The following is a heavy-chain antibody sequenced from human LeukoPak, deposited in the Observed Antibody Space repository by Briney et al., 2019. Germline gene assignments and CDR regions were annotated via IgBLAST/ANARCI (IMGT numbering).Heavy chain of an antibody. Sequence: PGGSLRLSCAASGFAFSSCGIHWVRQAPGKGLEWVAPISEDGSIKFYADSVKGRFTISGDNSKNTLYLQMNSLRAEDTAVYYCAKEVGARDAFDIWGQGTLVTVSP. CDR1: GFAFSSCG. V-gene: IGHV3-30*18. D-gene: IGHD1-26*01. CDR2: ISEDGSIK. CDR3: AKEVGARDAFDI. J-gene: IGHJ3*02.